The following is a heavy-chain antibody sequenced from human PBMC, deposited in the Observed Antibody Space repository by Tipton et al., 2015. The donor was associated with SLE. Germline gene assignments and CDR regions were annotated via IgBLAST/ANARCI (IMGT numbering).Heavy chain of an antibody. Sequence: TLSLTCTVSGGSISSGGYFWSWIRQRPGKGLECIGYIYFTGDTYYNPSLRSRVTISLDTSENQFSLKLSTLTAADTAVYYCARDNYWSGYAFDVWGQGAMVTVSS. CDR3: ARDNYWSGYAFDV. V-gene: IGHV4-31*03. D-gene: IGHD3-3*01. J-gene: IGHJ3*01. CDR1: GGSISSGGYF. CDR2: IYFTGDT.